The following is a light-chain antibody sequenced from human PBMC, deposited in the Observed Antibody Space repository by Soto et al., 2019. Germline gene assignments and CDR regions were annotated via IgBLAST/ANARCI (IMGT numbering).Light chain of an antibody. Sequence: DVVMTQSPLSLPVSLGPPASISCRSSQSLVNTNGVAFLNWFHQRPGQSPRRLIYKVSNRDYGVPAGFSGSGSGTDFTLKISRVEAEDVEVYYGMQGTYAPITFGQGTRLEIK. CDR3: MQGTYAPIT. CDR1: QSLVNTNGVAF. J-gene: IGKJ5*01. V-gene: IGKV2-30*01. CDR2: KVS.